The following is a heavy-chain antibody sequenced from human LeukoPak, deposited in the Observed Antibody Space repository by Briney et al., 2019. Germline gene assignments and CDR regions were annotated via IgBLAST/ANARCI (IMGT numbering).Heavy chain of an antibody. J-gene: IGHJ6*02. CDR2: ISGDGGST. CDR1: GFTFDDYA. D-gene: IGHD3-10*02. CDR3: AKTCSPKEYGMDV. Sequence: GGSLRLSCAASGFTFDDYAMHWVRQAPGNGLEWVYLISGDGGSTYYADSVKGRFTISRDNSKNSLYLQMNSLRTEDTALYYCAKTCSPKEYGMDVWGQGTTVTVSS. V-gene: IGHV3-43*02.